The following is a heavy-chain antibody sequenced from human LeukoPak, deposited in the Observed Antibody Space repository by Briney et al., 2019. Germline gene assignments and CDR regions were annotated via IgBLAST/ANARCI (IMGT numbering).Heavy chain of an antibody. V-gene: IGHV1-18*01. CDR1: GYTFTSYS. CDR3: ARDSGWNYGDHY. Sequence: GASVKVSCTASGYTFTSYSINWLRQAPGQGLEWMGRISVYSGNTKYAQIFQGRVTMTTDTSTSTAYMELRSLRSDDTAVYYCARDSGWNYGDHYWGQGTLVTVSS. J-gene: IGHJ4*02. D-gene: IGHD1-7*01. CDR2: ISVYSGNT.